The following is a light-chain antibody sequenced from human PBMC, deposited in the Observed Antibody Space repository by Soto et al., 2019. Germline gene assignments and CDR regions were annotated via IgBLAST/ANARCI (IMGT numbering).Light chain of an antibody. CDR2: DTS. CDR1: QFLSSY. Sequence: PGERVTLSCRASQFLSSYLAWYQQKPGQPPRLLIYDTSNRAAGVPARFSGSRSGTGFTLTISSLEPEDFAVYFCHQRNKFGQGTRLEI. CDR3: HQRNK. V-gene: IGKV3-11*01. J-gene: IGKJ5*01.